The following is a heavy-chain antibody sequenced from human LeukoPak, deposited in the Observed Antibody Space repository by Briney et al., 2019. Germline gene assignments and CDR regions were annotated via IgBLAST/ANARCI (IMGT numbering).Heavy chain of an antibody. D-gene: IGHD3-22*01. Sequence: GGSLRLSCAASGLTFSSYGMHWVRQAPGKGLEWVAVISYDGNNKYYVDSVKGRFTISRDNSRNTLYLQMNNLRPEDTAVYYCAVAYSTSGYYPVDYWGQGTLVTVSS. V-gene: IGHV3-30*03. CDR1: GLTFSSYG. CDR3: AVAYSTSGYYPVDY. J-gene: IGHJ4*02. CDR2: ISYDGNNK.